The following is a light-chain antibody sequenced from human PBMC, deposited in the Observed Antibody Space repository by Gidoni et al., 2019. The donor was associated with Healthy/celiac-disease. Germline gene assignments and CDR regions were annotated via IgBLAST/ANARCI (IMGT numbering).Light chain of an antibody. J-gene: IGKJ2*01. CDR3: QQSYSTPRYT. Sequence: DIQMTQSPSSLSASVGDRVTITCRASQSISSYLNWYQQKPGKAPKLLIYAASSLQSGVPSRFSGSGSGTDFTLTISSLQPEDFATYYCQQSYSTPRYTFRQGTKLEIQ. V-gene: IGKV1-39*01. CDR1: QSISSY. CDR2: AAS.